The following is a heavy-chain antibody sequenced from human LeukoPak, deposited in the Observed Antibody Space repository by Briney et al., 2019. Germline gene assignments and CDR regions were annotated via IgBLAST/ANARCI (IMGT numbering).Heavy chain of an antibody. Sequence: GGSLRLSCAASGFTVSSNYMSWVRQAPGKGLEWGSVIYTGGSTYYADSVKGRFTISRDNSKNTLYLQMNSLRAEDTAVYYCTRGNHNYDSSGRDWGQGTLVTVSS. V-gene: IGHV3-66*02. CDR3: TRGNHNYDSSGRD. J-gene: IGHJ4*02. D-gene: IGHD3-22*01. CDR1: GFTVSSNY. CDR2: IYTGGST.